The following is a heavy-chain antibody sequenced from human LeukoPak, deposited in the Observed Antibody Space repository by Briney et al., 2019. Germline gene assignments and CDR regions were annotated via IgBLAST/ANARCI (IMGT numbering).Heavy chain of an antibody. D-gene: IGHD3-10*01. V-gene: IGHV3-30*04. CDR1: GFTFSSYA. J-gene: IGHJ4*02. CDR3: ARSLRGGGFDY. Sequence: GGSLRLSCAASGFTFSSYAMHWVRQAPGKGLEWVAVISYDGSNKYYADSVKGRFTISRDNSKNTLYLQMNSLRAEDTAVYYCARSLRGGGFDYWGKEPLVTVSS. CDR2: ISYDGSNK.